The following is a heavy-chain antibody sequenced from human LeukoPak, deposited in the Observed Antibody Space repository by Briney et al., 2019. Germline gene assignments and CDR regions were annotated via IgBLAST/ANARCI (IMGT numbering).Heavy chain of an antibody. CDR2: ISSTSNTV. J-gene: IGHJ4*02. Sequence: GGSLRLSCAASGFTFSSYSMNWVRQAPGKGLEWVSYISSTSNTVYYADSVKGRFTISRDNAKTSLYLQMNSLTPEDTAVYYCARISVIRGLSSFDSWGQGTLVTVSS. V-gene: IGHV3-48*04. CDR1: GFTFSSYS. CDR3: ARISVIRGLSSFDS. D-gene: IGHD3-10*01.